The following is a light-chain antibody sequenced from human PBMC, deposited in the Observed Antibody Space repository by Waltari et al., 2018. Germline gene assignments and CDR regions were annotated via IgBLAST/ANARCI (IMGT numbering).Light chain of an antibody. CDR1: SSNIGSNY. CDR3: AAWDDSLSGPKV. Sequence: QSVLTQPPSASGTPGQRVTISCSGRSSNIGSNYVYWYQQLPGTAPKLLIYRNNQRPSRVPDRFSGSKSGTSASLAISGLRSEDEADYYCAAWDDSLSGPKVFGGGTKLTVL. J-gene: IGLJ2*01. V-gene: IGLV1-47*01. CDR2: RNN.